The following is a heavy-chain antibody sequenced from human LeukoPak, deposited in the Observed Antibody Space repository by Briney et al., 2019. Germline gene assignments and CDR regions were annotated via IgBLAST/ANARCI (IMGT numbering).Heavy chain of an antibody. D-gene: IGHD4-17*01. J-gene: IGHJ4*02. V-gene: IGHV1-18*01. CDR3: ASGTVTTPFDY. CDR2: ISAYNGNT. CDR1: GYTFTNYG. Sequence: ASVKVSCTASGYTFTNYGISWVRQAPGQGLEWMGWISAYNGNTNYAQKLQGRVTMTTDTSTSTAYMELRSLRSDDTAVYYCASGTVTTPFDYWGQGTLVTVSS.